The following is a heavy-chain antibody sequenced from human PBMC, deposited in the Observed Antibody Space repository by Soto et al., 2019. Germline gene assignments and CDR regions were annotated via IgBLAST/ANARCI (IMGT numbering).Heavy chain of an antibody. CDR3: TREVATFNFDY. D-gene: IGHD5-12*01. J-gene: IGHJ4*02. Sequence: ASVKVSCKGSGYMFTGYYINRVRRAPGQGLEWLGWINSESGGTYYRHKFQGRVSMTRGTSISTAYMELSSLRSDDTAVYDCTREVATFNFDYWVQGTLVTVSS. CDR1: GYMFTGYY. CDR2: INSESGGT. V-gene: IGHV1-2*02.